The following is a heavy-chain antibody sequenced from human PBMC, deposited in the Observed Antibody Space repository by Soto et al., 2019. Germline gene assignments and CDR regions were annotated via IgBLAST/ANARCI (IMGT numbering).Heavy chain of an antibody. Sequence: GGSLRLCCAASGFTFSSYAMHWVRQAPGKGLEWVAVISYDGSNKYYADSVKGRFTISRDNSKNTLYLQMNSLRAEDTAVYYCARVGSSGWYYFDYWGQGTLVTVSS. J-gene: IGHJ4*02. D-gene: IGHD6-13*01. CDR1: GFTFSSYA. CDR2: ISYDGSNK. CDR3: ARVGSSGWYYFDY. V-gene: IGHV3-30-3*01.